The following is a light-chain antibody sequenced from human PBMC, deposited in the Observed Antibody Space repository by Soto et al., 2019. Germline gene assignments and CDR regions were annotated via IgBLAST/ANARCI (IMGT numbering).Light chain of an antibody. CDR3: CSYVGSYTYV. V-gene: IGLV2-11*01. Sequence: QSVLTQPRSVSGSPGQSVTISCTGTSSDVGGYNYVSWYQQHPDKAPKIMIYDVSKRPSGVPDRFSGSNYGKTASLTIPGLQAEHEADYYCCSYVGSYTYVFGTGTKVTVL. CDR2: DVS. J-gene: IGLJ1*01. CDR1: SSDVGGYNY.